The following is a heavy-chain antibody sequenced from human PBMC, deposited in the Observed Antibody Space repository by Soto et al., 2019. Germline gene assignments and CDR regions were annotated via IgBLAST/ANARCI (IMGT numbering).Heavy chain of an antibody. CDR3: AHRVLRTVFGLITATAIYFVF. J-gene: IGHJ4*02. CDR2: IYWDDDK. V-gene: IGHV2-5*02. D-gene: IGHD3-3*01. Sequence: QITLNESGPTVVRPTETLTLTCRFSGFSLTTSGVGVGWIRQSPGKAPEWLALIYWDDDKRYSASLKSRLTITKNTSKNQVVLTVSDLDPTDTAIYYCAHRVLRTVFGLITATAIYFVFWGQGTPVAVSS. CDR1: GFSLTTSGVG.